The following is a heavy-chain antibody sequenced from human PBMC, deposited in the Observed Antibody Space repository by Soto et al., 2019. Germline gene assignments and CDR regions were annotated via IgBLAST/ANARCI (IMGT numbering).Heavy chain of an antibody. J-gene: IGHJ4*02. CDR3: AKDKPGTTSFDC. V-gene: IGHV3-23*01. Sequence: PGGSLRLSCAASGFTISSNAMYWVRQAPGKGLEWVSAISDRGDTTHYADSVKGRFTISRDTSKNTLYLQLNTLRADDTAVYYCAKDKPGTTSFDCWGQGTLVTVSS. CDR1: GFTISSNA. D-gene: IGHD1-1*01. CDR2: ISDRGDTT.